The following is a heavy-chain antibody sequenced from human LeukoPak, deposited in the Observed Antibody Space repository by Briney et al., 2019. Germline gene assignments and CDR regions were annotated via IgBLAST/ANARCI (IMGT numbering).Heavy chain of an antibody. CDR3: ARHSSRDGSPLPFDY. J-gene: IGHJ4*02. D-gene: IGHD5-24*01. CDR1: GYSFTCYW. CDR2: IYPGDSDT. Sequence: GVSLQISCQGSGYSFTCYWIGWVRPMTGKGLEWMGIIYPGDSDTRYSPCFQGQVTISADKSISTAYLQWSSLKASDTGMYYCARHSSRDGSPLPFDYWGQGTLVTVSS. V-gene: IGHV5-51*01.